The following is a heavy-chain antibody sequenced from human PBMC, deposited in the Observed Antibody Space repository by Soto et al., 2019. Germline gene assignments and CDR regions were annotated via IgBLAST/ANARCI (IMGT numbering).Heavy chain of an antibody. CDR1: GFSLSTSGVG. J-gene: IGHJ4*02. CDR3: AHSDPRDGMAKICTFDY. V-gene: IGHV2-5*02. CDR2: IYWDDDK. D-gene: IGHD5-12*01. Sequence: QITLKESGPTLVKPTQTLTLTCTFSGFSLSTSGVGVGWIRQPPGKALEWLALIYWDDDKRYSPSLKSRLTISNDTSQTQVVLTMTNMDPVDTATYYCAHSDPRDGMAKICTFDYWGQGTLVTVSS.